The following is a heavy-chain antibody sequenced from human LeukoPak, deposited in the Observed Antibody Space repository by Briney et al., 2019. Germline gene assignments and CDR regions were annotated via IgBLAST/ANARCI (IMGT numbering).Heavy chain of an antibody. V-gene: IGHV4-59*08. Sequence: SETLSLTCTVSGGSISSYHWNWIRQFPGKGLEWIGHINYSGSTVYNPSLKSRVTISVDTSKNQFSLKLSSVTAADTAVHYCARRWGYSSSPHFDYWGQGTLVTVSS. J-gene: IGHJ4*02. CDR3: ARRWGYSSSPHFDY. CDR1: GGSISSYH. D-gene: IGHD6-6*01. CDR2: INYSGST.